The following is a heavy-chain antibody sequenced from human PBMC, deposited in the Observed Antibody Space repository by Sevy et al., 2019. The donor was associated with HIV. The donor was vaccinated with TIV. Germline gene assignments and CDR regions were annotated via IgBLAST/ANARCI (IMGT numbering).Heavy chain of an antibody. V-gene: IGHV4-34*01. J-gene: IGHJ5*02. CDR3: ARAPPVVVVPGALSWFDP. Sequence: SETLSLTCAVYGGSFSGYYWNWIRQTPGKGLEWIGEINHSGSTNYNPSLKSRVTISVDTSKNQFYLRLNSVTAADTAVYYCARAPPVVVVPGALSWFDPWGQGTLVTVSS. D-gene: IGHD2-2*01. CDR2: INHSGST. CDR1: GGSFSGYY.